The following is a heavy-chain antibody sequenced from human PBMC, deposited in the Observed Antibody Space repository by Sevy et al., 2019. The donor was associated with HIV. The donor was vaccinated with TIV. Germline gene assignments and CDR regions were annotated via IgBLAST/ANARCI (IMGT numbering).Heavy chain of an antibody. Sequence: SSGKVSCKASGNTFTAYYIHWVRQAPAQGLEWMGWINPDRGGTSYAQKFQGRVTMTRETSITTAYMELNNLNSDETAGYSCARDGGPDIVGPTTGVGYWGQGTLVTVSS. D-gene: IGHD1-26*01. CDR1: GNTFTAYY. V-gene: IGHV1-2*02. J-gene: IGHJ4*02. CDR2: INPDRGGT. CDR3: ARDGGPDIVGPTTGVGY.